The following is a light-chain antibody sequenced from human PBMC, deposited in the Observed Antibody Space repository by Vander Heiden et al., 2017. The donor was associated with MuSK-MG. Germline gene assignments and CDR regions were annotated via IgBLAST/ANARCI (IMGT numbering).Light chain of an antibody. Sequence: IQMTQSPSSLSAFDGDRVTITCRASHNINRYVNWYQQKPGKAPKILIYAASSLQSGVPSRFSGSGSGTDFTLTISSLQPEDFAIYYCQQCYSIAWAFGQGTKVEIK. CDR3: QQCYSIAWA. CDR1: HNINRY. J-gene: IGKJ1*01. V-gene: IGKV1-39*01. CDR2: AAS.